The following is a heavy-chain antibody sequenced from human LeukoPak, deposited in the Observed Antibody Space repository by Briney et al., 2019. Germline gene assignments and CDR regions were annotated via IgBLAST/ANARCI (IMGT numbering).Heavy chain of an antibody. CDR1: GGSLSGYA. CDR2: INQRRSL. CDR3: ARHGWHSWYFDL. Sequence: PSETLSLTCAVYGGSLSGYAWSWIRQPPGKGLEWIGEINQRRSLKYNPSLESRVTISVDTSKNQFSLKLSSVTAAGTAVFYCARHGWHSWYFDLWGRGTLVTVSS. D-gene: IGHD6-19*01. J-gene: IGHJ2*01. V-gene: IGHV4-34*01.